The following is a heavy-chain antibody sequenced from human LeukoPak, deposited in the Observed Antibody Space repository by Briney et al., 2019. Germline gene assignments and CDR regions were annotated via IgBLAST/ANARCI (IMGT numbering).Heavy chain of an antibody. CDR1: GGSVTDYY. CDR2: IYYTGT. Sequence: PSETLSLTCTVSGGSVTDYYWSWIRQSPGKGLEWIGYIYYTGTSYNPSLKSRVTISADTSKNQFSLKLISVTAADTAVYYCATRKLGNDYWGQGTLVTVSS. D-gene: IGHD7-27*01. J-gene: IGHJ4*02. CDR3: ATRKLGNDY. V-gene: IGHV4-59*02.